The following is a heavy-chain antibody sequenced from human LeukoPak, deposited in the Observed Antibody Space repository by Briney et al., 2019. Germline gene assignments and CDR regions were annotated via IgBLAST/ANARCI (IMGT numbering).Heavy chain of an antibody. D-gene: IGHD2-15*01. CDR1: GIPFNTYA. CDR3: TRDSALLGVAFDL. Sequence: PGGSLRLSCSASGIPFNTYAIHWVRQAPGKGLEYVAGISSNGDNTDFADSAKGRFTISRDNSKSTLFLQMNSLRAEDTAVYFCTRDSALLGVAFDLWGQGTVVTVSS. J-gene: IGHJ3*01. CDR2: ISSNGDNT. V-gene: IGHV3-64D*06.